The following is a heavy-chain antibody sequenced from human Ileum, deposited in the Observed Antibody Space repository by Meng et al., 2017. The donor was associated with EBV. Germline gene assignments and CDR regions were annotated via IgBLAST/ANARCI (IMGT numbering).Heavy chain of an antibody. J-gene: IGHJ5*02. CDR2: IYHHGTT. V-gene: IGHV4-4*02. CDR3: ARLDSSGYYFGGWFDP. Sequence: QVQVQGSGPRLGKPSGTVSLTCAVSGGSIISSKWWSWVRQSPGTGLEWIGEIYHHGTTNYNPSLKSRVTISVDTSKNKFFLNLTSLTAADTAVYYCARLDSSGYYFGGWFDPWGQGILVTVSS. D-gene: IGHD3-22*01. CDR1: GGSIISSKW.